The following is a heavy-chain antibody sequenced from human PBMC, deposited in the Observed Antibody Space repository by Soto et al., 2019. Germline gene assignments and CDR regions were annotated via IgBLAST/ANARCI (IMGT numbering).Heavy chain of an antibody. Sequence: SETLSLTCTVSGGSISSGGYYWSWIRQHPGKGLEWIGYIYYSGSTYYNPSLKSRVTISVDTSKNQFSLKLSSVTAADTAVYYCVRAIAAAGHYYYGMDVWGQGTTVTVSS. CDR2: IYYSGST. V-gene: IGHV4-31*03. D-gene: IGHD6-13*01. J-gene: IGHJ6*02. CDR1: GGSISSGGYY. CDR3: VRAIAAAGHYYYGMDV.